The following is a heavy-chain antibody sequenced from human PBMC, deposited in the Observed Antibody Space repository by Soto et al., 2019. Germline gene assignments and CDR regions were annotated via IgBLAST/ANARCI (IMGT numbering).Heavy chain of an antibody. J-gene: IGHJ6*02. CDR2: IYYTGST. Sequence: SETLSLTCTVSGDSITSGGYYWSWIRQHPGKGLEWIGYIYYTGSTYYNPSLKGRVTISVDTSKNQFSLKLTSVTAADTAVYYCARDEEVNYSDYGGSHHYHGMDVWGQGTTVTVSS. CDR1: GDSITSGGYY. D-gene: IGHD4-17*01. V-gene: IGHV4-31*03. CDR3: ARDEEVNYSDYGGSHHYHGMDV.